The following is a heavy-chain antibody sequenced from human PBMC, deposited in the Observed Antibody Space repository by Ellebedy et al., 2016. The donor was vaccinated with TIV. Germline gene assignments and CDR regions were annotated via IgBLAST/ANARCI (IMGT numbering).Heavy chain of an antibody. D-gene: IGHD3-9*01. V-gene: IGHV3-30*03. CDR1: GFTFSTYG. CDR3: ATDRGYFTFDY. Sequence: PGGSLRLSCAASGFTFSTYGMHWVRQAPGKGLEWVAVVSYAGNNKDYADSVKGRFTISRDNSKNTLYLQMNSLRADDTAVYYCATDRGYFTFDYWGQGSLITVS. J-gene: IGHJ4*02. CDR2: VSYAGNNK.